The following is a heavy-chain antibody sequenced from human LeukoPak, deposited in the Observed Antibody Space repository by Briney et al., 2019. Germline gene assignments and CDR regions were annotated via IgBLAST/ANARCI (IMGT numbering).Heavy chain of an antibody. Sequence: PGGSLRLSCAASGFTVSSNYMSWVRQAPGKGLEWVSVIYSGGSTYYADSVKGRFTISRDNSKNTLYLQMNSLRSEDTAVYYCARGVSHKWLPSYYFDYWGQGTLVTVSS. J-gene: IGHJ4*02. V-gene: IGHV3-53*05. D-gene: IGHD5-12*01. CDR3: ARGVSHKWLPSYYFDY. CDR2: IYSGGST. CDR1: GFTVSSNY.